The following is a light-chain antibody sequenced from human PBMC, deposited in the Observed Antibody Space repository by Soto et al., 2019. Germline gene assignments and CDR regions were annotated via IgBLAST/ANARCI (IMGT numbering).Light chain of an antibody. V-gene: IGKV1-39*01. CDR2: VAS. CDR1: QSINNY. CDR3: QQSSTTPFT. J-gene: IGKJ3*01. Sequence: DIQMTQSPSSLSASVGDRVTVTCRASQSINNYLNWYQQKTGKAPKLLIHVASSLQSGVPSRFSGSGSGTDFTLTISSLQPEDYATYYCQQSSTTPFTFGPGTKVDIK.